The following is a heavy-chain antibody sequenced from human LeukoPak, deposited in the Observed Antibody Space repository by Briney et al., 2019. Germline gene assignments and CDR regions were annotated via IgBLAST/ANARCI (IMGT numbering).Heavy chain of an antibody. D-gene: IGHD3-3*01. CDR2: INPSGGST. J-gene: IGHJ4*02. CDR3: ARTGGYDFWSGYYRRGVYYFDY. Sequence: ASVKVSCKASGYTFISYYMHWVRQAPGQGLEWMGIINPSGGSTSYAQKFQGRVTMTRDTSTSTVYMELSSLRSEDTAVYYCARTGGYDFWSGYYRRGVYYFDYWGQGTLVTVSS. CDR1: GYTFISYY. V-gene: IGHV1-46*01.